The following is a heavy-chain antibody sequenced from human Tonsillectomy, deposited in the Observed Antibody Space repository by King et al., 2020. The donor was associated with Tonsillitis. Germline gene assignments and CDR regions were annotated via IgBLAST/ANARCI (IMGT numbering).Heavy chain of an antibody. CDR1: GGSISSGGYS. Sequence: QLQESGSGLVKPSQTLSLTCAVSGGSISSGGYSWSWIRQPPGKGLEWIGYIYHSGTTFYNPSLKSRVTISVDRSKNQFSLKLSSVTAADTAVYYCARGYYSFDFWGQGPLVSVSS. V-gene: IGHV4-30-2*01. J-gene: IGHJ4*02. CDR3: ARGYYSFDF. CDR2: IYHSGTT. D-gene: IGHD3-22*01.